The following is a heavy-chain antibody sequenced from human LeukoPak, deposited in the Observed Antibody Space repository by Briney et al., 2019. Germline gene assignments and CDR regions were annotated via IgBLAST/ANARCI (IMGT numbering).Heavy chain of an antibody. V-gene: IGHV3-9*01. CDR2: ISWNSGGI. CDR1: GFTFDDHA. J-gene: IGHJ4*02. CDR3: SRVTAYTTSSGEFDY. Sequence: GGSLRLSCAASGFTFDDHAMHWVRQAPGKGLEWVSGISWNSGGIAYADSVKGRFTISRDNAKNSLYLQMNSLRAEDTALYYCSRVTAYTTSSGEFDYWGQGTLVTVSS. D-gene: IGHD6-6*01.